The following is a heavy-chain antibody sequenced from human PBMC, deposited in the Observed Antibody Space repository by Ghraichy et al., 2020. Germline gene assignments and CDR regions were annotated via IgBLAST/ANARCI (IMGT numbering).Heavy chain of an antibody. J-gene: IGHJ6*02. Sequence: TLSLTCTVSGGSITPNFWSWIRQPPGKGLEWVGYIYYSGSTSYNPSLKSRVAISVDTSKNQFSLKLSSVTAADTAVYYCATHGPRVLISVWAQGTTVTVSS. CDR2: IYYSGST. CDR1: GGSITPNF. V-gene: IGHV4-59*08. CDR3: ATHGPRVLISV. D-gene: IGHD3-16*01.